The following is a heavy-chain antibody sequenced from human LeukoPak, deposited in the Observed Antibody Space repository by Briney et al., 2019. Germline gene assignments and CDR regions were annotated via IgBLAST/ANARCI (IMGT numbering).Heavy chain of an antibody. CDR1: GGPFSRYY. CDR2: IYYSGST. J-gene: IGHJ4*02. CDR3: AREGVGATH. Sequence: PSETLSLTCTVSGGPFSRYYWGWIRQPPGKGLEWIGYIYYSGSTNYNPSLKSRITMSMDRSKKQFSLRLSSVTAADTAVYYCAREGVGATHWGQGTLVTVSS. D-gene: IGHD1-26*01. V-gene: IGHV4-59*01.